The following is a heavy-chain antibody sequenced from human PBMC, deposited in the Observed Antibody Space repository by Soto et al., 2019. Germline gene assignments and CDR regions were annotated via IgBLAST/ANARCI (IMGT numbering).Heavy chain of an antibody. Sequence: ASVKVSCKASGYAFTSYDIYWVRQATGQGLEWMGWMNPNTGNSGYAQKFQGRVTVTSDTSINTVHMELSSLRSEDTAVYYCARRAETNGWNGFGADKYYFDFWGQGTLVTVSS. CDR2: MNPNTGNS. V-gene: IGHV1-8*01. D-gene: IGHD1-1*01. CDR3: ARRAETNGWNGFGADKYYFDF. J-gene: IGHJ4*02. CDR1: GYAFTSYD.